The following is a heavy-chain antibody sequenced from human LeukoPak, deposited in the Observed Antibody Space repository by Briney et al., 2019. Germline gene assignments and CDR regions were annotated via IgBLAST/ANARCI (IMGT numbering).Heavy chain of an antibody. J-gene: IGHJ4*02. V-gene: IGHV3-23*01. Sequence: GGSLRLSCAASGFNFRDYAMSWVRQAPGKGLEWVSAISGSGGSTYYADSVKGRFTISRDNAKNSLYLQMNSLRAEDTAVYYCAREEWMSGSDTPRPLYYFDYWGQGTLVTVSS. CDR1: GFNFRDYA. CDR2: ISGSGGST. D-gene: IGHD3-10*01. CDR3: AREEWMSGSDTPRPLYYFDY.